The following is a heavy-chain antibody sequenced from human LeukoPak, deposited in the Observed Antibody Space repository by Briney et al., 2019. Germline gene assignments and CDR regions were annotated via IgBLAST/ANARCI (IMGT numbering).Heavy chain of an antibody. CDR2: IIPMSDTA. D-gene: IGHD1-26*01. J-gene: IGHJ3*02. CDR1: GGTFNSYA. CDR3: AREDDTGRYMGDDAFDI. V-gene: IGHV1-69*06. Sequence: ASMKVSCKASGGTFNSYAISWVRQAPGQGLEWMGGIIPMSDTANYPQKFRGRLTITADIPTSTVYMELSSLGSEDTAVYYCAREDDTGRYMGDDAFDIWGQGTMVTVSS.